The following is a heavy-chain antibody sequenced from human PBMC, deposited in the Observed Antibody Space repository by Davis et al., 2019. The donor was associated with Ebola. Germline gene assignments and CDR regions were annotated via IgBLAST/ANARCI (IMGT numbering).Heavy chain of an antibody. J-gene: IGHJ5*02. Sequence: PGGSLRLSCAASGFTFSSYAMHWVRQAPGKGLEWVAVISYDGSNKYYADSVKGRFTISRDNSKNTLYLQMNSLRAEDTAVYYCARQKRVYPNWFDPWGQGTLVTASS. CDR2: ISYDGSNK. CDR1: GFTFSSYA. V-gene: IGHV3-30-3*01. CDR3: ARQKRVYPNWFDP. D-gene: IGHD1-1*01.